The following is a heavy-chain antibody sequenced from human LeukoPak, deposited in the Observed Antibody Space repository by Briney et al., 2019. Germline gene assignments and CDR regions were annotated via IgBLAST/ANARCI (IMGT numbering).Heavy chain of an antibody. CDR2: IYPGDYDT. Sequence: GESLKISFKRSGXIFTSYCIGWVRQLPGKGLEWMEIIYPGDYDTRYSPSFQGQVTISADKSISPVYLQWSSLKASDTAMYYCARLGYDNYFDYWGQGTLVTVSS. D-gene: IGHD5-12*01. CDR1: GXIFTSYC. J-gene: IGHJ4*02. V-gene: IGHV5-51*01. CDR3: ARLGYDNYFDY.